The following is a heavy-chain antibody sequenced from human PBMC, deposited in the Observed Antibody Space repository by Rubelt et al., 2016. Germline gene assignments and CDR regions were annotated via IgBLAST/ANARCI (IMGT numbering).Heavy chain of an antibody. CDR1: GFTVSSNY. D-gene: IGHD6-13*01. CDR2: ISGSGGST. Sequence: EVRLVESGGGLVQPGGSLRLSCAASGFTVSSNYMNWVRQAPGKGLEWVSAISGSGGSTYYADSVKGRFTISRDNSKNTLYLQMNSLRAEDTAIYYCAKDRGGTWYSAFDIWGQGTMVSVSS. CDR3: AKDRGGTWYSAFDI. V-gene: IGHV3-23*04. J-gene: IGHJ3*02.